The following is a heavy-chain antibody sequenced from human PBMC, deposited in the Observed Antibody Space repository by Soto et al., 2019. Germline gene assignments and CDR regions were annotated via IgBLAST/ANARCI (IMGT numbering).Heavy chain of an antibody. CDR3: AHRDRGYDYNWFDP. J-gene: IGHJ5*02. D-gene: IGHD5-12*01. Sequence: QITLKESGPTLVKPTQTLTLTCTFSGFSLSTSGVGVGWIRQPPGKALEWLALIYWDDDKRYSPSLKSRLTITKDTSKNQVVLTMTNMDPVDTATYYCAHRDRGYDYNWFDPWGQGTLVTVSS. CDR2: IYWDDDK. V-gene: IGHV2-5*02. CDR1: GFSLSTSGVG.